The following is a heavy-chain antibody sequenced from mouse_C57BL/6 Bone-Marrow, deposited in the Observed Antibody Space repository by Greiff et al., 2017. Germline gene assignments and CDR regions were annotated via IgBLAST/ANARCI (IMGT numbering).Heavy chain of an antibody. Sequence: EVKLQESGPGLVKPSQSLSLTCSVTGYSITSGYYWNWIRQFPGNKLEWMGYISYDGSNNYNPSLKNRITITRDTSKKQFFLKLNAVTTEDTATYCCARHPDDGYSYYFDYWGQGTTLTVSS. CDR1: GYSITSGYY. J-gene: IGHJ2*01. D-gene: IGHD2-3*01. CDR3: ARHPDDGYSYYFDY. V-gene: IGHV3-6*01. CDR2: ISYDGSN.